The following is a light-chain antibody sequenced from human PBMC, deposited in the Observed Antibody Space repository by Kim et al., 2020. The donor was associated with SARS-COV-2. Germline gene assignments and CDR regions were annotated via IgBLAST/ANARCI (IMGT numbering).Light chain of an antibody. CDR2: EVS. J-gene: IGLJ2*01. V-gene: IGLV2-8*01. CDR1: SSDVGRYNH. CDR3: SSYAGSNVI. Sequence: QSALTQPPSASGSPGQSVTISCTGTSSDVGRYNHVSWYQQHPGKAPKLLIYEVSKRPSGVPDRFSGSKSGNTASLTVSGLQAEDEADYYCSSYAGSNVIFGGGTQLPVL.